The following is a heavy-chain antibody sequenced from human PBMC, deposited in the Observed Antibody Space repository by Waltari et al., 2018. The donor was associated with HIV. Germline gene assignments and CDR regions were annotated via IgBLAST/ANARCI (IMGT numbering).Heavy chain of an antibody. CDR3: ARAGFYNTLTGYRAGASHI. D-gene: IGHD3-9*01. J-gene: IGHJ3*02. Sequence: VQSGTVMKKPGASVRVSCRPFEYTFVNYGLNWVPQAPGQGLQWVGWINPMNGDTKYAQKFQGRVSLTTDTSTITAYMELRSLRPDDTAIYYCARAGFYNTLTGYRAGASHIWGQGTMVIVSS. CDR1: EYTFVNYG. CDR2: INPMNGDT. V-gene: IGHV1-18*01.